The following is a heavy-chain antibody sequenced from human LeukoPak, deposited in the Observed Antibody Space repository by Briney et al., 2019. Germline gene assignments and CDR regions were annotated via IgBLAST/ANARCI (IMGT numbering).Heavy chain of an antibody. CDR3: ARFAIFGVVDLDY. Sequence: ASVKVSCKASGYTFTGYYMHWVRQAPGQGLEWMGWINPNSGGTDYAQKFQGRVTMTRDTSIGTAYMELSRLRSDDTAVYYCARFAIFGVVDLDYWGQGTLVTVSS. CDR2: INPNSGGT. J-gene: IGHJ4*02. V-gene: IGHV1-2*02. D-gene: IGHD3-3*01. CDR1: GYTFTGYY.